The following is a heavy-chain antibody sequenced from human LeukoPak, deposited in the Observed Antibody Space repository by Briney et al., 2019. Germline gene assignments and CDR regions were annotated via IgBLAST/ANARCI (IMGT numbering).Heavy chain of an antibody. Sequence: GGSLRLSCAASGFTVSINYMSWVRQAPGKGLEWVSVIYSGGSTYYADSVKGRFTISRDNSKNTLYLQMNSLRAEDTAVYYCARDSSLVTANYYYGMDVWGQGTTVTVSS. CDR2: IYSGGST. J-gene: IGHJ6*02. D-gene: IGHD2-21*02. CDR3: ARDSSLVTANYYYGMDV. CDR1: GFTVSINY. V-gene: IGHV3-66*01.